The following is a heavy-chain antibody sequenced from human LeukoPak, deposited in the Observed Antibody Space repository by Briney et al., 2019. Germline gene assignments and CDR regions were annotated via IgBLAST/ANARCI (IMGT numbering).Heavy chain of an antibody. J-gene: IGHJ4*02. CDR2: ISYDGSSK. CDR3: ARFGGVTLGFDY. Sequence: GRSLRLSCAASGFTFSSYAMHWVRQAPGKGLEWVAVISYDGSSKYYTDSVKGRFTISRDNSKNTLYLQMNSLRAEDTAVYYCARFGGVTLGFDYWGQGTLVTVSS. D-gene: IGHD3-16*01. CDR1: GFTFSSYA. V-gene: IGHV3-30*04.